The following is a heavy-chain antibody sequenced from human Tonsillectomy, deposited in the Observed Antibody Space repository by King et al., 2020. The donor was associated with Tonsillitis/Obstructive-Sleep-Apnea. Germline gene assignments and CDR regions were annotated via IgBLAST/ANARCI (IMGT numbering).Heavy chain of an antibody. Sequence: VQLVESGGGVVQPGGSLRLSCAASGFTFDDYVMHWVRQVPGKGLEWVSVISGDGSSTYYADSVKGRFTISRDNSKNSLYLKMNSLRTEDTALYYCTKGFTGNWGQGTLVTVSS. CDR3: TKGFTGN. J-gene: IGHJ4*02. D-gene: IGHD2-8*02. CDR1: GFTFDDYV. V-gene: IGHV3-43*02. CDR2: ISGDGSST.